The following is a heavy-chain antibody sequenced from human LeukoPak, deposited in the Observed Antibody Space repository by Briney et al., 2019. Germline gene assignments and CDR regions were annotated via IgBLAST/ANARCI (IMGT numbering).Heavy chain of an antibody. CDR2: ISYDGSNK. Sequence: GGSLRLSCAASGFTFSSYAMHWVRQAPGKGLEWVAVISYDGSNKYYADSVKGRFTISRDNSKNTLYLQMNSLRAEDTAVYYCAKRIYYYYYMDVWGKGTTVTVSS. CDR3: AKRIYYYYYMDV. J-gene: IGHJ6*03. CDR1: GFTFSSYA. V-gene: IGHV3-30*04. D-gene: IGHD2/OR15-2a*01.